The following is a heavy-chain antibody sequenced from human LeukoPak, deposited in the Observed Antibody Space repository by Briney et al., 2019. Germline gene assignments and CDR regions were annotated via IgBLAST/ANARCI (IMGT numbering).Heavy chain of an antibody. CDR1: GYSFTSYW. J-gene: IGHJ3*02. D-gene: IGHD6-19*01. CDR2: IYPGDSDT. V-gene: IGHV5-51*01. CDR3: ASNSIAVAGTDAFDI. Sequence: GESLKISCKGSGYSFTSYWIGWVRQMPGKGLEWMGIIYPGDSDTRYSPSFQGQVTISADKSISTAYLQWSSLKASDTAMYYCASNSIAVAGTDAFDIWGQGTVVTVSS.